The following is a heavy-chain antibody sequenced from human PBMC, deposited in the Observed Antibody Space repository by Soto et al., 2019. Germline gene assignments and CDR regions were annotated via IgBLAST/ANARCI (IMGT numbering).Heavy chain of an antibody. D-gene: IGHD3-10*01. V-gene: IGHV4-59*12. CDR2: MYNTGST. CDR3: ARGPYYYGSGSYYPLDP. Sequence: SETLSLTCTVSGGSISRYYWSWIRQPPGKGLEWIGYMYNTGSTVYNPPFKSRVTISVDTSKNQFSLKLSSVTAADTAVYYCARGPYYYGSGSYYPLDPWGQGTLVTVSS. J-gene: IGHJ5*02. CDR1: GGSISRYY.